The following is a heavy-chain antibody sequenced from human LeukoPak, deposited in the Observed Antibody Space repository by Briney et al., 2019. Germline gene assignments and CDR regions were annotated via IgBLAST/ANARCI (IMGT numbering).Heavy chain of an antibody. CDR1: GFTFSSYD. Sequence: PGGSLRLSCAASGFTFSSYDMHWVRQATGKGLEWVSAIGTDGDTFYPGSVKGRFTISRDNAENSLYLQMNSLRAEDTAAYYCARIGVDAFDIWGQGTMVTVSS. V-gene: IGHV3-13*01. CDR3: ARIGVDAFDI. CDR2: IGTDGDT. J-gene: IGHJ3*02.